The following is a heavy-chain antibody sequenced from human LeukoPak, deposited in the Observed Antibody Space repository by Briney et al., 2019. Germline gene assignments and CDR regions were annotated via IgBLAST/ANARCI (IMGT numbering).Heavy chain of an antibody. V-gene: IGHV1-18*01. J-gene: IGHJ3*02. D-gene: IGHD3-22*01. CDR1: GYTFINYG. CDR3: ARDQTVFSMTVVVQIKGLDI. Sequence: ASVKVSCKASGYTFINYGISWVRQAPGQGLEWMGWISGYNGYTRDAQKFHDRVTMTRDTSTSTAYLELRSLQSDHTAVYYCARDQTVFSMTVVVQIKGLDIWGRGTMVTVSS. CDR2: ISGYNGYT.